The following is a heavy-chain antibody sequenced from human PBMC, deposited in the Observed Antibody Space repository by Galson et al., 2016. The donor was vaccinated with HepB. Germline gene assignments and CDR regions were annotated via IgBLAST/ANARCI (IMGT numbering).Heavy chain of an antibody. V-gene: IGHV2-5*01. CDR2: VHWNNDN. CDR1: GFSLTPSGVG. J-gene: IGHJ4*02. D-gene: IGHD1-1*01. Sequence: ALVKPTQTPTLTCSFSGFSLTPSGVGVGWIRQRPGRALEWLALVHWNNDNRFNPSLRSRLTVAKDTSKNLVILAMSNVDPEDTATYYCTHRIGHRNALFDHWGKGVPFIVSS. CDR3: THRIGHRNALFDH.